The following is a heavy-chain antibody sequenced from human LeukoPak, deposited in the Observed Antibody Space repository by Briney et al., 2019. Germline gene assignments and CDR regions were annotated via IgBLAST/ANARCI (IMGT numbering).Heavy chain of an antibody. CDR3: ARDQSDSSGPDAFDI. CDR1: GFTFSSYW. CDR2: IKQDGSEK. D-gene: IGHD3-22*01. V-gene: IGHV3-7*01. Sequence: GGSLRLSCAASGFTFSSYWMSWVRQAPGKGLEWVASIKQDGSEKYYVDSVKGRFTISRDNAKNSLYLQMNSLRAEDTAVYYCARDQSDSSGPDAFDIWGQETMVTVSS. J-gene: IGHJ3*02.